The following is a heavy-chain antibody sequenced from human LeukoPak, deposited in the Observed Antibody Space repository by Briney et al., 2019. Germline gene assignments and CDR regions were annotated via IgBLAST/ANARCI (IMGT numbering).Heavy chain of an antibody. Sequence: GGSLRLSCAASGFTFSGRAMHWVRQASGKGLEWVGRIKSIGNSYATEYAASVKGRFTISRDDSKSTAYLQMNSLKTEDTAVYYCTVNSSGWYTGYWGQGTLVTVSS. J-gene: IGHJ4*02. V-gene: IGHV3-73*01. CDR1: GFTFSGRA. CDR2: IKSIGNSYAT. D-gene: IGHD6-19*01. CDR3: TVNSSGWYTGY.